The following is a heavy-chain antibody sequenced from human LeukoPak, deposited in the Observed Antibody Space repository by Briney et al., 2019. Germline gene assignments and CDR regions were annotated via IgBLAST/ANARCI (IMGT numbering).Heavy chain of an antibody. CDR1: GFTVSSNY. V-gene: IGHV3-23*01. J-gene: IGHJ4*02. D-gene: IGHD5-18*01. CDR2: ISGSGDRT. CDR3: AKDRGYNYGLFDY. Sequence: GGSLRLSCAASGFTVSSNYMSWVRQAAGEGLEWVSAISGSGDRTYYADSVKGRFTISRDNSKNTVFLQMNSLRAEDTAVYYCAKDRGYNYGLFDYWGQGTLVTVSS.